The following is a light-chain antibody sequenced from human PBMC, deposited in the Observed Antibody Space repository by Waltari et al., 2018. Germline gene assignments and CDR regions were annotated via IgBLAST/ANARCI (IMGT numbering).Light chain of an antibody. CDR3: QSYDSGYV. CDR1: GSRIGSIE. Sequence: QSLVTQSPSVSGTPGQRVTISCSASGSRIGSIELNWYQQFPGTAPKLLIYPRNVRPSGVPDRFSGSRSGTSAYLAITGLQAEDEADYFCQSYDSGYVFGTGTKVTVL. V-gene: IGLV1-44*01. J-gene: IGLJ1*01. CDR2: PRN.